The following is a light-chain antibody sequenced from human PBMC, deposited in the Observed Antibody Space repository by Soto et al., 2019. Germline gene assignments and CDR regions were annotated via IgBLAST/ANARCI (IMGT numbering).Light chain of an antibody. CDR2: EVS. V-gene: IGLV2-8*01. J-gene: IGLJ2*01. Sequence: QSALTQPPSASGSPGQSVTISCTGTSSDIGNYDYVSWYQQHPDKAPKLMIYEVSKRPSGVSDRFSGSKSGNTASLTVSGLQAEDDDDYYCSSYAGSNKFVIFGGGTKLTVL. CDR1: SSDIGNYDY. CDR3: SSYAGSNKFVI.